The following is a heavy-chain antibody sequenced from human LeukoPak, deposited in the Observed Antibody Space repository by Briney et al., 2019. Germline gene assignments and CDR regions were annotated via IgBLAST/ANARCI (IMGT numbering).Heavy chain of an antibody. CDR3: ARALYYDILTGYQTHTYYFEC. CDR2: ISNSGVTI. CDR1: GFTFSYYE. V-gene: IGHV3-48*03. J-gene: IGHJ4*02. D-gene: IGHD3-9*01. Sequence: GGSLRLSCAASGFTFSYYEMNWVRQAPGKGLEWVSYISNSGVTIYYADSVKGRFTISRDNARNSLYLQMSSLRAEDTAAYYCARALYYDILTGYQTHTYYFECWGQGTLVTVAS.